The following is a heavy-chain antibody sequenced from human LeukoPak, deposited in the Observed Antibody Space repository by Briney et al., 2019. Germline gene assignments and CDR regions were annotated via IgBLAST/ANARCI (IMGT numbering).Heavy chain of an antibody. Sequence: GGSLRLSCAASGFTFSSYGMHWVRQAPGKGLEWVAVIWYDGSDKYYADSVKGRFTISRDNSKNTLYLQMTGLRVEDTAVYYCARDSRGPDYWGQGALVTVSS. J-gene: IGHJ4*02. CDR3: ARDSRGPDY. CDR2: IWYDGSDK. D-gene: IGHD3-22*01. CDR1: GFTFSSYG. V-gene: IGHV3-33*01.